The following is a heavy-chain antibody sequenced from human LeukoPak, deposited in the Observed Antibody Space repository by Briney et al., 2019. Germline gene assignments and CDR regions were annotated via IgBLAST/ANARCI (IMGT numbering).Heavy chain of an antibody. CDR3: ARRVHDILTFDP. D-gene: IGHD3-9*01. V-gene: IGHV4-61*02. J-gene: IGHJ5*02. CDR1: GGSISSGSYY. Sequence: SQTLSLTCTVSGGSISSGSYYWSWIGQPAGKGLAWIGRIYTSGSTNYNPSLKSRVTISVDTSKNQFSLKLSSVTAADTAVYYCARRVHDILTFDPWGQGTLVTVSS. CDR2: IYTSGST.